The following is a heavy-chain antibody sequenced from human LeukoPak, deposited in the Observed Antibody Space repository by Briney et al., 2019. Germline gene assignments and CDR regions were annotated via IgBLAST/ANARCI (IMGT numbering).Heavy chain of an antibody. J-gene: IGHJ3*02. CDR1: GYXFTGYY. Sequence: ASVKVSCKASGYXFTGYYMHWVRQAPGQGLGWMGWINPNSGGTNYAQKFQGRVTMTRDTSISTAYMELSRLRSDDTAVYYCARSRSSGYWVALDAFDIWGQGTMATVSS. V-gene: IGHV1-2*02. CDR3: ARSRSSGYWVALDAFDI. D-gene: IGHD3-22*01. CDR2: INPNSGGT.